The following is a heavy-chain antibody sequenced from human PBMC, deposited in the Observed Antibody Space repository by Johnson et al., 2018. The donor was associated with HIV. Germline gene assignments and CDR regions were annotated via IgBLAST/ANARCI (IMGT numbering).Heavy chain of an antibody. CDR1: GFTFSDYY. J-gene: IGHJ3*02. CDR3: AILAGLDYGDSLDAFDI. D-gene: IGHD4-17*01. CDR2: ISSSGSTI. V-gene: IGHV3-11*04. Sequence: QVQLVESGGGLVKPGGSLRLSCAASGFTFSDYYMSWIRQAPGKGLEWVSYISSSGSTIYYVDSVKGRFTISRDNAKNSLYLQINSLRAEDTAVYYCAILAGLDYGDSLDAFDIWGQGTMVTVSS.